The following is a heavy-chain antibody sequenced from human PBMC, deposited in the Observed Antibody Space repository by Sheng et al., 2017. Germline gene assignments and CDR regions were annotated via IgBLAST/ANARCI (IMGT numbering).Heavy chain of an antibody. J-gene: IGHJ4*02. D-gene: IGHD3-22*01. Sequence: QLQLQESGPGLVKPSETLSLTCTVSGGSISSSSYYWGWIRQPPGKGLEWIGSIYYSGSTYYNPSLKSRVTISVDTSKNQFSLKLSSVTAADTAVYYCAREMRWLSLFDYWGQGTLVTVSS. CDR1: GGSISSSSYY. CDR3: AREMRWLSLFDY. CDR2: IYYSGST. V-gene: IGHV4-39*07.